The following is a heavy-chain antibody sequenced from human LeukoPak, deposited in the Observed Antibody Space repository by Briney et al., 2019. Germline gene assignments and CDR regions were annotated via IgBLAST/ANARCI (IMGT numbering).Heavy chain of an antibody. CDR1: GGSISSSSYY. CDR2: IYYSGST. Sequence: PSETLSLTCTVSGGSISSSSYYWGWIRQPPGKGLEWIGSIYYSGSTYYNPSLKSRVTISVDTSKNQFSPKLSSVTAADTAVYYCARINSSGWPYLYYYFDYWGQGTLVTVSS. J-gene: IGHJ4*02. D-gene: IGHD6-19*01. V-gene: IGHV4-39*07. CDR3: ARINSSGWPYLYYYFDY.